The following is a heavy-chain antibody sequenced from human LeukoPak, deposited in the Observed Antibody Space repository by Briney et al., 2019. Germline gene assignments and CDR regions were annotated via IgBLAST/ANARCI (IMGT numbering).Heavy chain of an antibody. J-gene: IGHJ5*02. V-gene: IGHV3-23*01. CDR2: ISGSGGST. CDR3: ARTLPSRPTYYDFWSGYPNWFDP. Sequence: GGSLRLSCAASGFTFSSYAMSWVRQAPGKGLEWVSAISGSGGSTYYADSVKGRFTISRDNSKNTLYLQMNSLRAEDTAVYYCARTLPSRPTYYDFWSGYPNWFDPWGQGTLVTVSS. D-gene: IGHD3-3*01. CDR1: GFTFSSYA.